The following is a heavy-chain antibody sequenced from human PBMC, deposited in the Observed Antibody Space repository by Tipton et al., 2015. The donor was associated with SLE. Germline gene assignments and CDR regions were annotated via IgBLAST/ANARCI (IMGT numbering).Heavy chain of an antibody. CDR2: IYPGDSDT. D-gene: IGHD3-22*01. V-gene: IGHV5-51*01. CDR1: GYSFTSYW. J-gene: IGHJ5*02. Sequence: VQLVQSGAEVKKPGESLKISCKGSGYSFTSYWIGWVRQMPGKGLEWMGIIYPGDSDTRYSPSFQGQVTISADKSISTAYLQWSSLKASDTAMYYCARQAAYYYDSSGYPLWWFDPWGQGTLVTVSS. CDR3: ARQAAYYYDSSGYPLWWFDP.